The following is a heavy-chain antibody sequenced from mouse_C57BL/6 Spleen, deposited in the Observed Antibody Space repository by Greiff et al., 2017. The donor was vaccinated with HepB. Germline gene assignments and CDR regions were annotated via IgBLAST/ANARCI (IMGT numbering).Heavy chain of an antibody. CDR2: ISSGGSYT. D-gene: IGHD1-1*01. V-gene: IGHV5-6*01. CDR1: GFTFSSYG. Sequence: EVMLVESGGDLVKPGGSLKLSCAASGFTFSSYGMSWVRQTPDKRLEWVATISSGGSYTYYPDSVKGRFTISRDNAKNTLYLQMSSLKSEDTAMYYCARQNYGLFGDWGQGTLVTVSA. J-gene: IGHJ3*01. CDR3: ARQNYGLFGD.